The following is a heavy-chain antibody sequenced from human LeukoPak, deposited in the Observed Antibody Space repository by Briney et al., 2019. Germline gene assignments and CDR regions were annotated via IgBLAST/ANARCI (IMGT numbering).Heavy chain of an antibody. CDR3: ARSGCSAGSCYSQTVKFDS. Sequence: ASVKVSCKASGYTFTNYGISWVRQAPGQGLEWMAWLNAYNGNTDYAQKFQGRVTVTADTSTSTAYMELRTLTSDDTAVYYCARSGCSAGSCYSQTVKFDSWGQGTLVTVSS. D-gene: IGHD2-15*01. V-gene: IGHV1-18*01. J-gene: IGHJ4*02. CDR2: LNAYNGNT. CDR1: GYTFTNYG.